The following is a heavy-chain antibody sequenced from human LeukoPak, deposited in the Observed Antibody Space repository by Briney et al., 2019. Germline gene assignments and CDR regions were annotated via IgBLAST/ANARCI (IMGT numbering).Heavy chain of an antibody. CDR3: ARDILTAIAVAQSGFDP. CDR2: IYYSGST. CDR1: GGSISSSSYY. J-gene: IGHJ5*02. Sequence: PSETLSLTCTVSGGSISSSSYYWGWIRQPPGKGLEWIGSIYYSGSTYYNPSLKSRVTISVDTSKNQFSLKLSSVTAADTAVYSCARDILTAIAVAQSGFDPWGQGTLVTVSS. D-gene: IGHD6-19*01. V-gene: IGHV4-39*07.